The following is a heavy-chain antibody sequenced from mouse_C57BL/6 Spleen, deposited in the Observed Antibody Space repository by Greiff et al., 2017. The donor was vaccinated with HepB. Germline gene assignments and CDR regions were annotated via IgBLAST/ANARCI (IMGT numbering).Heavy chain of an antibody. D-gene: IGHD1-1*01. CDR2: INPNSGST. CDR1: GYTFTSYW. Sequence: QVQLQQPGAELVKPGASVKLSCKASGYTFTSYWMHWVKQRPGQGLEWIGMINPNSGSTNYNEKFKSKATLTVDKSSSTAYMQLSSLTSEDSAVYYCARITTVKGYYFDYWGQGTALTVSS. CDR3: ARITTVKGYYFDY. V-gene: IGHV1-64*01. J-gene: IGHJ2*01.